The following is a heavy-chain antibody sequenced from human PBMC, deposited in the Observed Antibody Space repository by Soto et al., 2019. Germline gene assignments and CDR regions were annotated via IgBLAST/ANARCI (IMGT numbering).Heavy chain of an antibody. CDR3: ARGDDFDYYYGVDV. J-gene: IGHJ6*02. CDR2: IVPMFGTS. D-gene: IGHD3-16*01. V-gene: IGHV1-69*06. CDR1: GGTFSNHA. Sequence: QVQLVQSGAEVKKPGSSVKVSCKASGGTFSNHAISWVRQAPGQGLEWMGVIVPMFGTSNYAQKFQGRVTTTADKSTNTAYMELSSLTSEDTAVYYCARGDDFDYYYGVDVWGQGTTVTVSS.